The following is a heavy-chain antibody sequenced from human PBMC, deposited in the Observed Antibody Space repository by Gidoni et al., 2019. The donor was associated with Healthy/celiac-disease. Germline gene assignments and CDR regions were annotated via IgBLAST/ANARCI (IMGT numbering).Heavy chain of an antibody. CDR1: GFPFSSYA. J-gene: IGHJ4*02. D-gene: IGHD3-22*01. CDR3: AKDRYDSSGYYHWYFDY. Sequence: EVQLLESGGGLVQPGGSLRLSCAASGFPFSSYAMSWVRQAPGKGLEWVSAISGSGGSTYYADSVKGRFTISRDNSKNTLYLQMNSLRAEDTAVYYCAKDRYDSSGYYHWYFDYWGQGTLVTVSS. CDR2: ISGSGGST. V-gene: IGHV3-23*01.